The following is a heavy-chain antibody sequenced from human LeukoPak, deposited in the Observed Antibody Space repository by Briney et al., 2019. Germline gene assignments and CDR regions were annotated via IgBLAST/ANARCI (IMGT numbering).Heavy chain of an antibody. D-gene: IGHD3-10*01. J-gene: IGHJ4*02. CDR1: GFTFSSYA. CDR3: ARDRGWDVAMVLDY. V-gene: IGHV3-30-3*01. Sequence: GGSLRLSCEASGFTFSSYAMHWVRQAPGKGLEWVAVISFDGNNRYYADSVKGRFTISRDDSKNTLYLQMNSLRAEDTAVYYCARDRGWDVAMVLDYWGQGTLVTVSS. CDR2: ISFDGNNR.